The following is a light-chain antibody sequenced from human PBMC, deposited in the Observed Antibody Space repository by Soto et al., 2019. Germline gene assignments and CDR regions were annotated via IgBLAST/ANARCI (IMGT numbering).Light chain of an antibody. J-gene: IGLJ1*01. CDR2: DDS. CDR3: QVRDSSIDHYG. Sequence: SDERTQPPSVSVAPGQTARITCGGNNIGSKSVHWYQQKPGQAPVLVVYDDSDRPSGIPERFSGYNAGNTATLTISRVEAGHEPEYYCQVRDSSIDHYGFGPGTKGTVL. CDR1: NIGSKS. V-gene: IGLV3-21*02.